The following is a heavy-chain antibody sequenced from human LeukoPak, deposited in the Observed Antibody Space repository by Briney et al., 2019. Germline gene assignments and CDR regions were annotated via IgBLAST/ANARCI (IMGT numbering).Heavy chain of an antibody. V-gene: IGHV4-38-2*02. CDR3: ARGYCSGGSCYPYYFDY. J-gene: IGHJ4*02. CDR1: GYSISSSYY. Sequence: SETLSLTCTVSGYSISSSYYWGWIRQPPGKGLEWIGSSYHSGSTYYNPSLKSRVTMSLETSKNQFSLKLRSVTAADTAVYYCARGYCSGGSCYPYYFDYWGQGTLVTVSS. D-gene: IGHD2-15*01. CDR2: SYHSGST.